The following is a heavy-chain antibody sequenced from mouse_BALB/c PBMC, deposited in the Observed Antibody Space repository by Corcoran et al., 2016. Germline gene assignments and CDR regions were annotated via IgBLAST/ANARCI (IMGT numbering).Heavy chain of an antibody. CDR3: ARGRGRCAY. J-gene: IGHJ3*01. V-gene: IGHV14-1*02. CDR2: IDPENGNT. CDR1: GFNIKDYY. Sequence: EVQLQQSGAELVRPGALVKLSCKASGFNIKDYYMHWVKQRPEQGLDWIGWIDPENGNTIYDPKFQGKASRTADTASNTAYLQLSSLTSEDTAVYYCARGRGRCAYWGQGTLVTVSA.